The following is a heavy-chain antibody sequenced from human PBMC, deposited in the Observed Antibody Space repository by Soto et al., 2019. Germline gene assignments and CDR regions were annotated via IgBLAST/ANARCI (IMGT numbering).Heavy chain of an antibody. J-gene: IGHJ6*02. CDR3: ARDLRRRKVPAAIDERPVDQNGYYYYYGMDV. CDR2: IYYSGST. CDR1: GGSISSGGYY. D-gene: IGHD2-2*01. V-gene: IGHV4-31*03. Sequence: QVQLQESGPGLVKPSQTLSLTCTVSGGSISSGGYYWSWIRQHPGKGLEWIGYIYYSGSTYYNPSLKSRVTIAVDTSKNQFSLKLSSVTAADTAVYYCARDLRRRKVPAAIDERPVDQNGYYYYYGMDVWGQGTTVTVSS.